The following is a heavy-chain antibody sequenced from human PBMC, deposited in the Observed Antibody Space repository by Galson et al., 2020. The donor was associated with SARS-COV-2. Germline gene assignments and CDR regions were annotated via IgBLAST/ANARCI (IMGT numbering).Heavy chain of an antibody. Sequence: SETLSLTCTVSGGSISSSSYYWDWIRQPPGKGLEWIGSIYYSGSTYYNPSLKSRVTISVDTSKNQFSLKLSSVTAADTAVYYCARDHDTYDFWSGYPYTNFDYWGQGTLVTVSS. CDR2: IYYSGST. CDR1: GGSISSSSYY. D-gene: IGHD3-3*01. V-gene: IGHV4-39*07. J-gene: IGHJ4*02. CDR3: ARDHDTYDFWSGYPYTNFDY.